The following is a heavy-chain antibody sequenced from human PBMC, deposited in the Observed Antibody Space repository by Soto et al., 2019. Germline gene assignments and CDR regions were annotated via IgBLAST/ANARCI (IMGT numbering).Heavy chain of an antibody. CDR1: GGSFSGYY. D-gene: IGHD3-10*01. Sequence: PSETLSLTGAVYGGSFSGYYWSWIRQPPGKGLESIGEINHSGSTNYNPSLKSRVTISVDTSKNQFSLKLSSVTAADTAVYYCARGRYGSGSYYKRNWFDPWGQGTLVTVSS. CDR3: ARGRYGSGSYYKRNWFDP. V-gene: IGHV4-34*01. J-gene: IGHJ5*02. CDR2: INHSGST.